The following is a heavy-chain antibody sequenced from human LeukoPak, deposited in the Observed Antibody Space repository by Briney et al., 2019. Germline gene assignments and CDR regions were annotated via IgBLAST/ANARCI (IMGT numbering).Heavy chain of an antibody. CDR1: GGSISSYY. V-gene: IGHV4-4*07. J-gene: IGHJ4*02. CDR3: ARDAPMVRGVMGYYFDY. CDR2: FSTSGST. D-gene: IGHD3-10*01. Sequence: PSETLSLTCTVSGGSISSYYWSWIRQPAGKGLKWIGRFSTSGSTNYNPSLQSRVTMSVDTSKNQFSLKLSSVTAADTAVYYCARDAPMVRGVMGYYFDYWGQGTLVTVSS.